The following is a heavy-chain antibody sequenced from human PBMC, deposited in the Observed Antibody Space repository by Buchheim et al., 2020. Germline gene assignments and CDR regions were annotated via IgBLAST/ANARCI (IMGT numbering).Heavy chain of an antibody. CDR2: INPDSGGT. CDR1: GFTLTGYY. CDR3: ARTSSFDY. V-gene: IGHV1-2*02. J-gene: IGHJ4*02. Sequence: QVQLVQSGAEVKKPGASVKVSCKASGFTLTGYYMHWVRQAPGQGLEWMGWINPDSGGTNYAQKFKDRVTMTRDPSINTAYMELSSLTSDDSAVYYCARTSSFDYWGQGTL.